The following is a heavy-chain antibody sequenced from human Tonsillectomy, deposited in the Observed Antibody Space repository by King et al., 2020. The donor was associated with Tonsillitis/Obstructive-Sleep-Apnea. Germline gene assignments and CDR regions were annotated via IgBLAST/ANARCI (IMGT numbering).Heavy chain of an antibody. D-gene: IGHD2-15*01. CDR1: GDSFSGYY. V-gene: IGHV4-34*01. CDR3: AKKGRPRAIVVAAAIYNWFDP. J-gene: IGHJ5*02. CDR2: INHSGST. Sequence: VQLQQWGAGLLKPSEPLSLTCAVYGDSFSGYYWSWIRQPPGKGLEWIGEINHSGSTSYNPSLKSRVTISVDTSKNQFSVKLSSVTAADTAVYYCAKKGRPRAIVVAAAIYNWFDPWGQGTPVTVSS.